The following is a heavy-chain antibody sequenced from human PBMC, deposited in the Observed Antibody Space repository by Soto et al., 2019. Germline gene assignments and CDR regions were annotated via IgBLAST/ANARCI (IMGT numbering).Heavy chain of an antibody. V-gene: IGHV4-39*01. CDR1: GGSISSSSYY. CDR3: ARLGLTTVTTSLRIRTAVDRAGVVDP. D-gene: IGHD4-17*01. J-gene: IGHJ5*02. CDR2: IYYSGST. Sequence: SETLSLTCTVSGGSISSSSYYWGWIRQPPGKGLEWIGSIYYSGSTYYNPSLKSRVTISVDTSKNQFSLKLSSVTAADTAVYYCARLGLTTVTTSLRIRTAVDRAGVVDPWGQGTLVTVSS.